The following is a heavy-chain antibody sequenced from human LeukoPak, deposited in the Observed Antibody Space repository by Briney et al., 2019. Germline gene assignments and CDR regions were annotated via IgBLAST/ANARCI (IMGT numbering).Heavy chain of an antibody. Sequence: GGSLRLSCAASGFTFSSYSMNWVRQAPGKGLEWVAVISYAGTNKYYADSVKGRFTISRDISKNTVYLHMDSLRDEDTAVYFCAGGGYYYDTTGSPGDYWGQGTLVTVSS. J-gene: IGHJ4*02. CDR3: AGGGYYYDTTGSPGDY. CDR2: ISYAGTNK. V-gene: IGHV3-30*03. CDR1: GFTFSSYS. D-gene: IGHD3-22*01.